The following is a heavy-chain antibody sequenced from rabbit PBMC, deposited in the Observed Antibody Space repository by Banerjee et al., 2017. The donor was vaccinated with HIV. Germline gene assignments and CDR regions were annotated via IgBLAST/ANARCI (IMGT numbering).Heavy chain of an antibody. D-gene: IGHD4-1*01. CDR1: GFDFSSNT. CDR2: INTGSGST. CDR3: ARDLAGVIGWNFNL. V-gene: IGHV1S40*01. Sequence: QSLEESGGDLVKPGASLTLTCTASGFDFSSNTMCWVRQAPGKGLEWIGCINTGSGSTYYASWVNGRFTIARTSSTTVTLQMTSLTAADTATYFCARDLAGVIGWNFNLWGQGPWSPS. J-gene: IGHJ4*01.